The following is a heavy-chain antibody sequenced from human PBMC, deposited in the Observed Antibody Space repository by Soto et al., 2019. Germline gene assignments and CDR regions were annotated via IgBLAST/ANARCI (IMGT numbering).Heavy chain of an antibody. Sequence: SVKVSCKASGGTFSSYRINWVRQAPGQGLEWVGGIVPIYRTADYAQKFQGRVTITAGESARTSYMELRSLKSQDTAVYYCVRDSGAKLSSSWGRGTLVTVSS. J-gene: IGHJ4*02. D-gene: IGHD6-13*01. CDR3: VRDSGAKLSSS. V-gene: IGHV1-69*13. CDR2: IVPIYRTA. CDR1: GGTFSSYR.